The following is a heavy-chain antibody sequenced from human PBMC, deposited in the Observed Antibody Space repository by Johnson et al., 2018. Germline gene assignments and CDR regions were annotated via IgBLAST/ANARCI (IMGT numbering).Heavy chain of an antibody. CDR3: VRGLGTASDY. J-gene: IGHJ4*02. CDR1: AFSFSIHT. Sequence: VQLVESGGGLVKPGGSLRLSCAASAFSFSIHTMSWVRQAPGQGLEWVSSITSNSNYIYYADSVKGRFTVSRDDAKSSLFLQMNSLRVEDTAVFFCVRGLGTASDYWGRGTLVTVSS. CDR2: ITSNSNYI. V-gene: IGHV3-21*01. D-gene: IGHD2-21*02.